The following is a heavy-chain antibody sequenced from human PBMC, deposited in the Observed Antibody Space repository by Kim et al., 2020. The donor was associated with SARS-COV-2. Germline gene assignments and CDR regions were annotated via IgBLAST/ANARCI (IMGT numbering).Heavy chain of an antibody. CDR3: AKAPPDTMVRVVVSGGGVYYGMDV. CDR1: GFTFSSYA. Sequence: GGSLRLSCAASGFTFSSYAMSWVRQAPGKGLEWVSAISGSGGSTYYADSVKGRFTISRDNSKNTLYLQMNSLRAEDTAVYYCAKAPPDTMVRVVVSGGGVYYGMDVWGQGTTITVSS. CDR2: ISGSGGST. J-gene: IGHJ6*02. V-gene: IGHV3-23*01. D-gene: IGHD3-10*01.